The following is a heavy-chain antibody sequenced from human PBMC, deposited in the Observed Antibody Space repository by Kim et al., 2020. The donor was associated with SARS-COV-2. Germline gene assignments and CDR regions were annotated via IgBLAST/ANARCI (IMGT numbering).Heavy chain of an antibody. CDR2: INHSGST. CDR3: ARGRYSSSWINWFDP. Sequence: SETLSLTCAVYGGSFSGYYWSWIRQPPGKGLEWIGEINHSGSTNYNPSLKSRVTISVDTSKNQFSLKLSSVTAADTAVYYCARGRYSSSWINWFDPWGQG. D-gene: IGHD6-13*01. CDR1: GGSFSGYY. J-gene: IGHJ5*02. V-gene: IGHV4-34*01.